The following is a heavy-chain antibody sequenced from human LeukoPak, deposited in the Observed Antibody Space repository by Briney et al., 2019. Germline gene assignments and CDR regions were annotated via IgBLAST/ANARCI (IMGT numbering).Heavy chain of an antibody. V-gene: IGHV4-59*01. J-gene: IGHJ2*01. Sequence: PSETLSLTCTVSGGSISSYYWSWIRQPPGKGLKWIGYIYYSGSTNYNPSLKSRVTISVDTSKNQFSLKLSSVTAADTAVYYCARAFRPPWYFDLWGRGTLVTVSS. CDR1: GGSISSYY. CDR3: ARAFRPPWYFDL. D-gene: IGHD3-16*01. CDR2: IYYSGST.